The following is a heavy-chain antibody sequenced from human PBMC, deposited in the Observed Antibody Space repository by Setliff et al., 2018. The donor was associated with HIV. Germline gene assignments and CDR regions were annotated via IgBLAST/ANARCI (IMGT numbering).Heavy chain of an antibody. CDR2: INGDGSDT. Sequence: GGSLRLSCAASGFSFSNYWMHWVRQAPGEGLVWVARINGDGSDTSYLDSVKGRFIISRDNARNTLHLQMNSLRAEDTAVYYCARDLPSVPELFDYWGQGTLVTV. CDR1: GFSFSNYW. D-gene: IGHD3-10*01. CDR3: ARDLPSVPELFDY. J-gene: IGHJ4*02. V-gene: IGHV3-74*01.